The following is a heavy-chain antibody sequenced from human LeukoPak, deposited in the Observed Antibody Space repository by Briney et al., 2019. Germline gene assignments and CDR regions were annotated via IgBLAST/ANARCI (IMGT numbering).Heavy chain of an antibody. CDR3: ARVRQQLTPDAFDI. D-gene: IGHD6-13*01. CDR2: IYYSGST. CDR1: GGSISSYY. V-gene: IGHV4-59*05. Sequence: SETLSLTCTVSGGSISSYYWSWIRQPPGKGLEWIGSIYYSGSTYYNPSLKSRVTISVDTSKNQFSLKLSSVTAADTAVYYCARVRQQLTPDAFDIWGQGTMVTVSS. J-gene: IGHJ3*02.